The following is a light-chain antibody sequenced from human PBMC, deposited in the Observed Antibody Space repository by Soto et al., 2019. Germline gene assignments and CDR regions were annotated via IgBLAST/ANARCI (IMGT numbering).Light chain of an antibody. J-gene: IGLJ3*02. CDR2: EVS. Sequence: QSALAQPASVSGSPGKSITISCTGTNNDIGSYNLVSWYQQHPGKAPKLIIYEVSNRPSGVSDRFTGSKSGNTASLTIFGLQADDEADYYCWSYTTATTWVFGGGTKLTVL. CDR1: NNDIGSYNL. V-gene: IGLV2-14*02. CDR3: WSYTTATTWV.